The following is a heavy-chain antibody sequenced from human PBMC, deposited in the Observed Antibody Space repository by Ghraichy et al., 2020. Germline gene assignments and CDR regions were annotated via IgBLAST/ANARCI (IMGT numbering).Heavy chain of an antibody. J-gene: IGHJ3*01. CDR3: ARGGCSDRTCRWLANYPFDF. CDR2: IYHDGST. V-gene: IGHV4-59*11. D-gene: IGHD2-15*01. Sequence: SETLSLTCSVSGGSLNTQYWSWIRQPPGKGLDYIGYIYHDGSTNYNPSLKGRVTISIDTSNNQFSLRLNSVTAADTAVYYCARGGCSDRTCRWLANYPFDFWGQGTMVTVSS. CDR1: GGSLNTQY.